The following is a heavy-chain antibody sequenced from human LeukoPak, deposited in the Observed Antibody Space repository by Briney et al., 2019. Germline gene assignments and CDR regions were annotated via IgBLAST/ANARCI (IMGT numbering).Heavy chain of an antibody. D-gene: IGHD3-22*01. Sequence: GGSLRLSCAASGFTFSSHSMNWVRQAPGKGLEWVSYISSSSSTIYYADSVKGRFTISRDNAKNSLYLQMNSLRAEDTAVYYCAREYYYDSSGYAAPGYWGQGTLVTVSS. V-gene: IGHV3-48*01. CDR2: ISSSSSTI. CDR3: AREYYYDSSGYAAPGY. J-gene: IGHJ4*02. CDR1: GFTFSSHS.